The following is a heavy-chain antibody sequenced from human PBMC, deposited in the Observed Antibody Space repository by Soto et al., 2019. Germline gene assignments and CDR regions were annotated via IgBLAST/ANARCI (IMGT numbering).Heavy chain of an antibody. J-gene: IGHJ4*02. Sequence: HGGSLRLCCAASGFRLSDYYMGGVRQAPGRGLEWISYIPAGATDTFYADSVKGRFTVSRDNAENSLFLQMNSLRVEDTAVYYCARSNYGLDYWGQGTLVTVSS. V-gene: IGHV3-11*01. CDR2: IPAGATDT. CDR1: GFRLSDYY. CDR3: ARSNYGLDY. D-gene: IGHD3-16*01.